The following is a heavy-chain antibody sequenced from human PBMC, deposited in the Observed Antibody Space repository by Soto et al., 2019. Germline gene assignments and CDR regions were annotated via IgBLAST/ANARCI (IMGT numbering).Heavy chain of an antibody. Sequence: QVQLVESGGGVVQPGRSLRLSCAASGFSFSSYSIHWVRQAPSKGLEWVAVISYDGVNKYYADSVKGRFTISRDNSKNTLYLQMYSLRAEDTAVYFCAREWAMAGIAMFDPWGQGTLVTVSS. D-gene: IGHD6-19*01. CDR1: GFSFSSYS. V-gene: IGHV3-30*04. CDR3: AREWAMAGIAMFDP. CDR2: ISYDGVNK. J-gene: IGHJ5*02.